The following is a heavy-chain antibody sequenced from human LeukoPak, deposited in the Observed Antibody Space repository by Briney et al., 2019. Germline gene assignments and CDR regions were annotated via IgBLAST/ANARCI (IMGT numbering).Heavy chain of an antibody. CDR2: IYSDNT. Sequence: QSGGSLRLSCTVSGFTVSSNSMSWVRQAPGKGLEWVSFIYSDNTHYSDPVKGRFTISRDNSKNTLYLQMNSLRAEDTAVYYCARRAGAYSHPYDYWGRGTLVTVSS. CDR1: GFTVSSNS. CDR3: ARRAGAYSHPYDY. D-gene: IGHD4/OR15-4a*01. V-gene: IGHV3-53*01. J-gene: IGHJ4*02.